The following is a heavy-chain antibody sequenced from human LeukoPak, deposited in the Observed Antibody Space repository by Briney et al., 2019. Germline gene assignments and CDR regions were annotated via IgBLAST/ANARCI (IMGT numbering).Heavy chain of an antibody. CDR3: ARGLVRVAAKVGYHYGMDV. J-gene: IGHJ6*02. CDR1: GGSFSGYY. V-gene: IGHV4-34*01. D-gene: IGHD3-10*01. CDR2: INHSGST. Sequence: SETLSLTCAVYGGSFSGYYWSWIRQPPGKGLEWIGEINHSGSTNYNPSLKSRVTISVDTSKNQFSLKLSSVTAADTAVYYCARGLVRVAAKVGYHYGMDVWGQGTTVTVSS.